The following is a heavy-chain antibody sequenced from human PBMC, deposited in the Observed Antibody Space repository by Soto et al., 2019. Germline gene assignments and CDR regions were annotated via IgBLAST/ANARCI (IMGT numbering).Heavy chain of an antibody. CDR1: GGSFSGYY. Sequence: SETLSLTCAVHGGSFSGYYLRWIRQPPQKALEWVGEVHHSGSTNYNPSLKSRVTISVDTSKNQFSLKLSSVTAADTAVYYCAHSSIFGVVIHPFDYWGQGTLVTVSS. J-gene: IGHJ4*02. V-gene: IGHV4-34*01. CDR2: VHHSGST. CDR3: AHSSIFGVVIHPFDY. D-gene: IGHD3-3*01.